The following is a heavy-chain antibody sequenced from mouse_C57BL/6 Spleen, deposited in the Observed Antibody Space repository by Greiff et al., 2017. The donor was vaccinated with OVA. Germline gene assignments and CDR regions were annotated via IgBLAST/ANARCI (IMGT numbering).Heavy chain of an antibody. J-gene: IGHJ3*01. CDR2: IWTVGGT. CDR3: ARFYDGAWVAY. Sequence: QVQLKESGPGLVAPSQSLSITCTVSGFSLTSYAISWVRQPPGKGLEWLGVIWTVGGTNYTSALNSRLSLSKDNSKSQVFLKMNSLQTYDTARYYRARFYDGAWVAYWGPRTLVTVSA. D-gene: IGHD1-1*01. V-gene: IGHV2-9-1*01. CDR1: GFSLTSYA.